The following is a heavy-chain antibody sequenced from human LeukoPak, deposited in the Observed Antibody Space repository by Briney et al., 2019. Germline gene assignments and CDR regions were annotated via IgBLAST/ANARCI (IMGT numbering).Heavy chain of an antibody. V-gene: IGHV4-34*01. J-gene: IGHJ5*02. CDR1: GGSFSGYY. D-gene: IGHD3-16*02. CDR2: INHSGST. Sequence: KPSETLSLTCAVYGGSFSGYYWSWIRQPPGKGLEWIGEINHSGSTNYNPSLKSRVTISVDTSKNQFSLKLSSVTAADTAVYYCARSSDYVWGSYRTWGQGTLVTVSS. CDR3: ARSSDYVWGSYRT.